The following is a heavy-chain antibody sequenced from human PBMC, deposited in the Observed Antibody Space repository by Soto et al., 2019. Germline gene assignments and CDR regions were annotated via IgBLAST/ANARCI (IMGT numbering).Heavy chain of an antibody. D-gene: IGHD2-2*01. CDR2: ISPYNGDT. J-gene: IGHJ4*02. CDR1: GYSFTNYD. Sequence: GASVKVSCKASGYSFTNYDISWVRQAPGQGLEWMGWISPYNGDTNYAQKLQGRVTMTTDTSTSTAYMELRSLRSDDTAVYYCAGYGSSTSWDHYYDCRGKGTLVTLSS. CDR3: AGYGSSTSWDHYYDC. V-gene: IGHV1-18*01.